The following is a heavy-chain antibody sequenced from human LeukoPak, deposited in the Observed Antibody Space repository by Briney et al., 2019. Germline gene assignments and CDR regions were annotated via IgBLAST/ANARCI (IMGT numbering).Heavy chain of an antibody. CDR1: GYSISSGYY. D-gene: IGHD7-27*01. CDR3: ASNWGRSDAFDI. J-gene: IGHJ3*02. V-gene: IGHV4-38-2*02. CDR2: IYHSGST. Sequence: SETLSLTCTVSGYSISSGYYWGWILQPPGKGLEWIGSIYHSGSTYYNPSLKSRVTISVDTSKNQFSLKLSSVTAADTAVYYCASNWGRSDAFDIWGQGTMVTVSS.